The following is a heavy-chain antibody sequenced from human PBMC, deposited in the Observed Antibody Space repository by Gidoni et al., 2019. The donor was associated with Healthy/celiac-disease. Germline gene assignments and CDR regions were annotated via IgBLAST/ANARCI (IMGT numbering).Heavy chain of an antibody. CDR1: GGTFSGYA. D-gene: IGHD1-26*01. CDR3: ARGYSVGPPGYSGIHAFDI. CDR2: IIPIFGTA. J-gene: IGHJ3*02. V-gene: IGHV1-69*06. Sequence: QVQLVQSGAEVKKPGSSVTVSCKASGGTFSGYAIRWVRQAPGQGLEWMGGIIPIFGTANYAQKFQGRVTITADKSTSTAYMELSSLRSEDTAVYYCARGYSVGPPGYSGIHAFDIWGQGTMVTVSS.